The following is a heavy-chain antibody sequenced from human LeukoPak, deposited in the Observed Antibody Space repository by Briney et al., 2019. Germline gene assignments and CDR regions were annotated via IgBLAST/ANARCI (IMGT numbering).Heavy chain of an antibody. CDR1: GGSFSGYY. J-gene: IGHJ4*02. CDR2: LNHSGST. V-gene: IGHV4-34*01. CDR3: ARDREEVGNIAARRGDFDY. Sequence: SETLSLTCAVYGGSFSGYYWSWIRQPPRKGLERIGELNHSGSTNYNTSLTSRVTISVDTSKNQFSLKLSYVTAADTAVYYCARDREEVGNIAARRGDFDYWGQGTLVTVSS. D-gene: IGHD6-13*01.